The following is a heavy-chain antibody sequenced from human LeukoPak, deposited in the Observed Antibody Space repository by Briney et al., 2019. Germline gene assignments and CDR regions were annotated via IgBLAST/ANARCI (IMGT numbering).Heavy chain of an antibody. J-gene: IGHJ6*02. CDR2: ISYDGSNK. Sequence: GGSLRLSCAASGFTFSSYAMHWVRQAPGKGLEWVAVISYDGSNKYYADSVKGRFTISRDNSKNTLYLQMNSLRAEDTAVYYCARNPEISSGWPTPYYYGMDVWGQGTTVTVSS. CDR1: GFTFSSYA. V-gene: IGHV3-30-3*01. D-gene: IGHD6-19*01. CDR3: ARNPEISSGWPTPYYYGMDV.